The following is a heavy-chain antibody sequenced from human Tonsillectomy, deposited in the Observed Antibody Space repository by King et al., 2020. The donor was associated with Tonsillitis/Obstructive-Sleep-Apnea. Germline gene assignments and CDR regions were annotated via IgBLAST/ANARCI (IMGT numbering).Heavy chain of an antibody. V-gene: IGHV3-15*01. D-gene: IGHD3-10*01. Sequence: VQLVESGGGLVKPGGSLRLSCAASGFTFTDAWVSWVRQAPGKGLEWVGRIKSKSAGGTTDYAAPVEGRFTISTDDSKDTLYLQMNSLKTEDTAVYYCTTGRGSYWGQGTLVTVSS. J-gene: IGHJ4*02. CDR3: TTGRGSY. CDR1: GFTFTDAW. CDR2: IKSKSAGGTT.